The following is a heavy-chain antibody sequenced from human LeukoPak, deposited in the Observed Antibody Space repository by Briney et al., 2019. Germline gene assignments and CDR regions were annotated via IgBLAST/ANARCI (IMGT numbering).Heavy chain of an antibody. CDR2: IYYSGST. D-gene: IGHD6-19*01. CDR3: ARGPPDSQWLVWYYLDY. CDR1: GGSINNYY. V-gene: IGHV4-59*01. J-gene: IGHJ4*02. Sequence: PSETLSLTCAVSGGSINNYYWSWLRQPPRKGLEWIGDIYYSGSTNYNSALKGRVTISVDTSKNQFSLFLSSVTAADTAVYYCARGPPDSQWLVWYYLDYWGQGTLVTVSS.